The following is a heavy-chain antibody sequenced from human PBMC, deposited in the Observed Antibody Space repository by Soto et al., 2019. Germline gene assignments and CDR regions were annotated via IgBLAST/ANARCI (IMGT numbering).Heavy chain of an antibody. CDR2: IDPSDSYT. V-gene: IGHV5-10-1*01. D-gene: IGHD6-13*01. Sequence: PWESLKIFFSGPGYSFTSYWITLGRQMPGKGLEWMGRIDPSDSYTNYSPSFQGHVTISADKSISTADLQWSSLKASDTAMYYCARHVDHLGAAAGTYVDYWGQGTLVTVSS. CDR1: GYSFTSYW. CDR3: ARHVDHLGAAAGTYVDY. J-gene: IGHJ4*02.